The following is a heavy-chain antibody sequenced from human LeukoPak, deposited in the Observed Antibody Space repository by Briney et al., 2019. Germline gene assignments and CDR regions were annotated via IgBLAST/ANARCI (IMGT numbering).Heavy chain of an antibody. D-gene: IGHD3-22*01. Sequence: SETLSLTCTVSGGSISRYDWSWIGKPPGKGRGWIGYIYYSGSTNYNPSLKSRVTISVDTSKNQFSLKLSSVTAADTAVYSCARHYYYDSSGVDYWGHGTLVTASS. V-gene: IGHV4-59*08. CDR2: IYYSGST. CDR3: ARHYYYDSSGVDY. CDR1: GGSISRYD. J-gene: IGHJ4*01.